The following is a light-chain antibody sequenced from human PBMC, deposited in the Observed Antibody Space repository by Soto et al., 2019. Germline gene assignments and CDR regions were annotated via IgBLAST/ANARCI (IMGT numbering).Light chain of an antibody. CDR3: SSYTNSSTYVV. CDR1: SSDVGGYNY. Sequence: QSVLTQPASVSGSPGQSITISCTGTSSDVGGYNYVSWYQQHPGKAPKLMIYDVSNRPSGVSNRFSGSKSGNTASLTISGLQAEDEAEYYCSSYTNSSTYVVFGGGTKLTVL. CDR2: DVS. J-gene: IGLJ2*01. V-gene: IGLV2-14*01.